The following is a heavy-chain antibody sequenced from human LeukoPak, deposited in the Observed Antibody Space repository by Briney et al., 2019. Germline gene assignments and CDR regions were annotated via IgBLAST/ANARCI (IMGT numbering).Heavy chain of an antibody. CDR3: AREESGFDY. Sequence: PGGSLRLSCAASGFTFSSSAMSWVRQAPGKGLEWVSAISAGGTSTYYADSVKGRFTISRDNSKNTLYLQMNSLRAEDTAVYYCAREESGFDYWGQGTLVTVSS. V-gene: IGHV3-23*01. J-gene: IGHJ4*02. D-gene: IGHD3-10*01. CDR1: GFTFSSSA. CDR2: ISAGGTST.